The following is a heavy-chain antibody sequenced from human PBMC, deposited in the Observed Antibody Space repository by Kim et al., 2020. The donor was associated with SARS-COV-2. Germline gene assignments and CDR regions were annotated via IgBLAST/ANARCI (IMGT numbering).Heavy chain of an antibody. V-gene: IGHV1-24*01. CDR3: ATLDSSGYYKEYYFDY. D-gene: IGHD3-22*01. J-gene: IGHJ4*02. CDR2: FDPEDGET. Sequence: ASVKVSCKVSGYTLTELSMHWVRQAPGKGLEWMGGFDPEDGETIYAQKFQGRVTMTEDTSTDTAYMDLSSLRSEDTAVYYCATLDSSGYYKEYYFDYWGQEPRVTLPS. CDR1: GYTLTELS.